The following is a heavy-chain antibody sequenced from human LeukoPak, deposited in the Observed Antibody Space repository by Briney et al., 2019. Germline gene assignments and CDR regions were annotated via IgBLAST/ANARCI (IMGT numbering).Heavy chain of an antibody. CDR2: IVVGSGNT. D-gene: IGHD2-2*01. V-gene: IGHV1-58*02. CDR3: AVDSTGVVPALPYYYYYMDV. Sequence: ASVKVSCKASGYTFTSYDINWVRQARGQRLEWIGWIVVGSGNTNYAQKFQERVTITRDMPTSTAYMELSSLRSEDTAVYYCAVDSTGVVPALPYYYYYMDVWGKGTTVTVSS. CDR1: GYTFTSYD. J-gene: IGHJ6*03.